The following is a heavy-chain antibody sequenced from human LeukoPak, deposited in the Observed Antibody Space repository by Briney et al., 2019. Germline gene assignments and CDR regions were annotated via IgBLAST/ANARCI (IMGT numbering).Heavy chain of an antibody. CDR1: GGTFSSYA. CDR2: IIPIFGTA. Sequence: SVKVSCKASGGTFSSYAISWVRQAPGQGLEWMGGIIPIFGTANYAQKFQGRVTITADKSTSTAYMELSSLRSEDTAVYYCARPIPTWEGVFDYWGQGTLVTVSS. V-gene: IGHV1-69*06. D-gene: IGHD1-26*01. J-gene: IGHJ4*02. CDR3: ARPIPTWEGVFDY.